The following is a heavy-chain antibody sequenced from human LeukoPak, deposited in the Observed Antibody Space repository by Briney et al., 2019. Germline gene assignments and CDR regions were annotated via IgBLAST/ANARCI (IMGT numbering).Heavy chain of an antibody. D-gene: IGHD6-6*01. CDR1: GFTFSYYG. V-gene: IGHV3-48*01. J-gene: IGHJ4*02. CDR2: ISSSSSTI. CDR3: ARNRYPAYSSSSQGTPDY. Sequence: GGSLRLSCAASGFTFSYYGMTWVRQAPGKGLEWVSYISSSSSTIYYADSVKGRFTISRDNAKNSLYLQMNSLRAEDTAVYYCARNRYPAYSSSSQGTPDYWGQGTLVTVSS.